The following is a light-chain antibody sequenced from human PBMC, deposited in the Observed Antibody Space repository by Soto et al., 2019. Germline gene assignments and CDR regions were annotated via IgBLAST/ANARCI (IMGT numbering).Light chain of an antibody. CDR1: QSLTTN. Sequence: THSPGTLSVSTREIAILSCRASQSLTTNLAWYQQKPGQAPRLLIHDASTRATGILARFSGSGSGTEFTRTISSLQSEDFAVYYCQQYDDWPLTFGQGTRLEIK. CDR2: DAS. CDR3: QQYDDWPLT. V-gene: IGKV3-15*01. J-gene: IGKJ5*01.